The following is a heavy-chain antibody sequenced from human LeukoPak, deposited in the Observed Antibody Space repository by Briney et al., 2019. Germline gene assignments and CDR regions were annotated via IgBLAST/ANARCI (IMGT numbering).Heavy chain of an antibody. CDR3: ARGRGMITFGGVIVPIDY. Sequence: PGTSLRLSCAASGFTFGSFAIHWVRQAPVKGLEWVALISYDGSDKYYADSVKGRFTISRDNSKNTLYLQMNSLRAEDTAVYYCARGRGMITFGGVIVPIDYWGQGTLVTVSP. CDR1: GFTFGSFA. J-gene: IGHJ4*02. CDR2: ISYDGSDK. V-gene: IGHV3-30*04. D-gene: IGHD3-16*02.